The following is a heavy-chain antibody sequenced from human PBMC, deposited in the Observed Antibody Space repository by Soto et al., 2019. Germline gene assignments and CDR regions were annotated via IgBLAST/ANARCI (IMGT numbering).Heavy chain of an antibody. D-gene: IGHD3-9*01. J-gene: IGHJ5*02. CDR2: IYYSGST. Sequence: SETLSLTCSVSGGSISSSSYYWRWIRQPAAKGLEWIGSIYYSGSTYYNPSLKSRVTISVDTSKNQFSLKLSSVTAVDTAVYYCARHGKYYDILTGFRGPYNWFDPWGQGTLVTVSS. CDR1: GGSISSSSYY. CDR3: ARHGKYYDILTGFRGPYNWFDP. V-gene: IGHV4-39*01.